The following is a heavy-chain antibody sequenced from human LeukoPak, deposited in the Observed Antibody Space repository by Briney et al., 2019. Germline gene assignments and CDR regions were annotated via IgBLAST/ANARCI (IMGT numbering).Heavy chain of an antibody. CDR1: GGSISSYY. CDR3: ATGGPYPWYFQN. Sequence: SETLSHTCTVSGGSISSYYWSWIRQPPGKGLEWIGYIYYSGSTNYNPSLMSRVTISVDTSKNQFSLNLTSVTAADTAVYFCATGGPYPWYFQNWGQGTLVTVSS. J-gene: IGHJ1*01. CDR2: IYYSGST. D-gene: IGHD2-15*01. V-gene: IGHV4-59*08.